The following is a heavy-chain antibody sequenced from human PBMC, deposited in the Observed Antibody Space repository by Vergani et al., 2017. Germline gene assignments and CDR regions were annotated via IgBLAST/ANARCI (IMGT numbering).Heavy chain of an antibody. D-gene: IGHD1-14*01. CDR3: ARDLRLLYNRFDP. CDR1: GFTFNQYG. CDR2: TWYDGNNK. Sequence: QVQLVESAGGVVQPGRSLRLSCAASGFTFNQYGMHWVRQAPGKGLEWVAVTWYDGNNKQYADSVKGRFTISRDNSESTMYLQMNSLRDEDTGVYYCARDLRLLYNRFDPWGQGTLVTVSS. J-gene: IGHJ5*02. V-gene: IGHV3-33*01.